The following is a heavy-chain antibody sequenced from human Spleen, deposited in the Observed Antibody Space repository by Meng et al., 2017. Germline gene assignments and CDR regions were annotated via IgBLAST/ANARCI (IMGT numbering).Heavy chain of an antibody. CDR2: IYHSGKT. CDR1: GYSISSGFY. V-gene: IGHV4-38-2*02. Sequence: GSLRLSCTVSGYSISSGFYWGWIRQPPGKGLEWIGTIYHSGKTYYNPSLESRVTISVDTSKNQFSLRLNSVTAADTAVYFCTREVNASPDIWGQGTMVTVSS. D-gene: IGHD4-11*01. J-gene: IGHJ3*02. CDR3: TREVNASPDI.